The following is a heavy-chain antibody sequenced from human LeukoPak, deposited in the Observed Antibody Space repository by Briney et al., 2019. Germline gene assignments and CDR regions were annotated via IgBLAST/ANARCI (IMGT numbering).Heavy chain of an antibody. Sequence: SVKVSCKASGGTFSSYAISWVRQAPGQGLEWMGGIIPIFGTANYAQKFQGRVTITADESTSTAYMELSSLRAEDTAVYYCARASMVVVRGVIKKYYFDYWGQGTLVTVSS. CDR3: ARASMVVVRGVIKKYYFDY. D-gene: IGHD3-10*01. CDR1: GGTFSSYA. V-gene: IGHV1-69*01. CDR2: IIPIFGTA. J-gene: IGHJ4*02.